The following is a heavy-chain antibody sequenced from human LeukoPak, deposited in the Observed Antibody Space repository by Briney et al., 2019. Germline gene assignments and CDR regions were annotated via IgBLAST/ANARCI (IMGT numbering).Heavy chain of an antibody. CDR3: ATAGHVVTTSPFDY. V-gene: IGHV3-23*01. J-gene: IGHJ4*02. D-gene: IGHD2-21*02. CDR1: GFTFSRYA. CDR2: ISDTGDST. Sequence: GGSLRLSCAASGFTFSRYAMSWVRQAPGKGLEWVSTISDTGDSTYFADSVKGRFTISRDNSKNAFYLQMNSLRIEDTAIYYCATAGHVVTTSPFDYWGQGTVVTVSS.